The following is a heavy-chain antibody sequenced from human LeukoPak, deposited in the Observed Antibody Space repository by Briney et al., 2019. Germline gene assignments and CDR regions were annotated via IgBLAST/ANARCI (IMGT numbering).Heavy chain of an antibody. CDR3: ATNAGRAGYYYYYYGMDV. Sequence: SVKVSCKASGGTFSSYAISWVRQAPGQGLEWMGGIIPIFGTANHAQRFQGRLTLTRNTSITTAYMELSSLRSEDTAVYYCATNAGRAGYYYYYYGMDVWGQGTTVTVSS. CDR2: IIPIFGTA. J-gene: IGHJ6*02. V-gene: IGHV1-69*05. D-gene: IGHD1-14*01. CDR1: GGTFSSYA.